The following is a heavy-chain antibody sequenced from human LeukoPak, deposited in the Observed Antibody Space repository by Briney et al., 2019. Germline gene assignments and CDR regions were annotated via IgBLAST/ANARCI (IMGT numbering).Heavy chain of an antibody. V-gene: IGHV3-23*01. CDR2: ISGSGGTST. CDR3: TTHRDGHNPLDY. Sequence: GGSLRLSCGASGFAFYYYAMIWVRQAPGRGLEWVSGISGSGGTSTYCADSVQGRFTISRDNFKNTLYLQMNSLRAEDTAVYYCTTHRDGHNPLDYWGQGTLVTVSS. D-gene: IGHD5-24*01. J-gene: IGHJ4*02. CDR1: GFAFYYYA.